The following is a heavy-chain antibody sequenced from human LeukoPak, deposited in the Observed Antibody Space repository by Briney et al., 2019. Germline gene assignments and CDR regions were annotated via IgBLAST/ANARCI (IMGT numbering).Heavy chain of an antibody. CDR1: GFTFSSYA. CDR2: ISYDGSNK. Sequence: GRSLRLSCAASGFTFSSYAMHWVRQAPGKGLEWVAVISYDGSNKYYADSVKGRFTISRDNSKNTLYLQMNSLRAEDTAVYYCARDLVSYCSSTSCLGAGYDYWGQGTLVTVSS. D-gene: IGHD2-2*01. CDR3: ARDLVSYCSSTSCLGAGYDY. J-gene: IGHJ4*02. V-gene: IGHV3-30*04.